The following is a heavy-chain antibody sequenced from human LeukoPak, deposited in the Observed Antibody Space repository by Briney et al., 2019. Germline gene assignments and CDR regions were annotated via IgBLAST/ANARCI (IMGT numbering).Heavy chain of an antibody. J-gene: IGHJ6*02. V-gene: IGHV3-13*04. CDR1: GFTFSSFD. CDR2: IGSAGDT. D-gene: IGHD2-2*01. Sequence: GGSLRLSCAASGFTFSSFDMHWVRQATGKGLEWVSAIGSAGDTYYPGSVKGRFTVSRENAKNSLYLQMNSLRAGDTAVYYCARRHPLSSYYGMDVWGQGTTVTVPS. CDR3: ARRHPLSSYYGMDV.